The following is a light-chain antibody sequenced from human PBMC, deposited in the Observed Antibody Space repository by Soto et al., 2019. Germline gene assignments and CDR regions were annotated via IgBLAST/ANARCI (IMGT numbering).Light chain of an antibody. J-gene: IGLJ3*02. Sequence: QLVLTQSPSASASLGASVKLTCTLSSGHSSYAIAWHQQQSEKGPRYLMKLNSDGSHYKGDGIPDRFSGSSSGAERYLTISSLQSEDEADYYCQTWGTGIQVFGGGTKLTVL. CDR1: SGHSSYA. V-gene: IGLV4-69*01. CDR3: QTWGTGIQV. CDR2: LNSDGSH.